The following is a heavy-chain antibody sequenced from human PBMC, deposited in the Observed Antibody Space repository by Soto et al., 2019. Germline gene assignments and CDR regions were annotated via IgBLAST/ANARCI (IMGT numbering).Heavy chain of an antibody. CDR3: ARRTVNIRTFYSGLKTHCFDY. CDR1: GDSMSSSDYY. Sequence: PSETLSLTCAVSGDSMSSSDYYWGWIRQPPGKGLEWIGSIYYSGSTYYNPSLQSQVAISVDTSKNQFSLKLKSVTAADTAIYYCARRTVNIRTFYSGLKTHCFDYWGQGAPVTVSS. CDR2: IYYSGST. V-gene: IGHV4-39*01. J-gene: IGHJ4*02. D-gene: IGHD6-19*01.